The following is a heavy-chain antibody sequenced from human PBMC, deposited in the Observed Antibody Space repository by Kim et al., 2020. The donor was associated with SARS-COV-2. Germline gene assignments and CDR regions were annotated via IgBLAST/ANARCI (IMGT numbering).Heavy chain of an antibody. D-gene: IGHD6-13*01. CDR2: INHSGST. CDR1: GGSFSGYY. CDR3: ARLGTIAAAGESPYYYYYGMDV. V-gene: IGHV4-34*01. J-gene: IGHJ6*02. Sequence: SETLSLTCAVYGGSFSGYYWSWIRQPPGKGLEWIGEINHSGSTNYNPSLKSRVTISVDTSKNQFSLKLSSVTAADTAVYYCARLGTIAAAGESPYYYYYGMDVWGQGTTVTVSS.